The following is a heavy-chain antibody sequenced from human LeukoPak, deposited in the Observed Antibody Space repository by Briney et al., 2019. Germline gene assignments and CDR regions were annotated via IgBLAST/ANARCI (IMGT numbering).Heavy chain of an antibody. Sequence: ASVKVSCKASGYTFTGYYIYWVRQAPGQGLEWMGWLNPLNGGTNFAQNFQGRVSMTRDTSISTAYMELSRLRSDDTAMYFCARVPRSSYDKNGFYLLDYWGQGTLVTVS. CDR2: LNPLNGGT. V-gene: IGHV1-2*02. J-gene: IGHJ4*02. D-gene: IGHD3-22*01. CDR1: GYTFTGYY. CDR3: ARVPRSSYDKNGFYLLDY.